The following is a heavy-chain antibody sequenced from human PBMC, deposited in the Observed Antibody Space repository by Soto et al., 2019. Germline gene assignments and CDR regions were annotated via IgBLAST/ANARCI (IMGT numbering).Heavy chain of an antibody. Sequence: QGQLQESGPGLVKHSETLSLTCTVAGGYISSSYWSWIRQPPGKGLEWIGYIYYSGRTNYNPSLKSRVTISVDTSKNQFYLKLSSVTAADTAVYYCARESGTVGDFDYWGHGTLVTVSS. J-gene: IGHJ4*01. CDR2: IYYSGRT. CDR1: GGYISSSY. D-gene: IGHD1-26*01. CDR3: ARESGTVGDFDY. V-gene: IGHV4-59*01.